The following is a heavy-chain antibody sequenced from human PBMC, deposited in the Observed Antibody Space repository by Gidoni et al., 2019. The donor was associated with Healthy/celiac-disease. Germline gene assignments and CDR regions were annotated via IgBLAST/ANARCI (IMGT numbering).Heavy chain of an antibody. Sequence: QVQLQQWVAGLLKPSATLSLTCAVYVGSFSGYYCSWIRQPPGKGLECIGEINHSGSTNYNPSLKSRVTISVDTSKNQFSLKLSSVTAADTAVYYCARGGDVVVVVAATPFDYWGQGTLVTVSS. V-gene: IGHV4-34*01. D-gene: IGHD2-15*01. CDR2: INHSGST. CDR3: ARGGDVVVVVAATPFDY. J-gene: IGHJ4*02. CDR1: VGSFSGYY.